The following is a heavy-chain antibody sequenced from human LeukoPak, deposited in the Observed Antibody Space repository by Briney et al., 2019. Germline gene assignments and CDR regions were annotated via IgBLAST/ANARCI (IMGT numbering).Heavy chain of an antibody. Sequence: PSETLSLTCTVSGGSVSSGAYNWSWIRQPPGRGLEWIGCIYGSGTTSYNPSLKGRVTLSIDTSKNQFSLALTSMTAADTAVYYCASITVVAAAIDYWGQGILVTVSS. CDR3: ASITVVAAAIDY. D-gene: IGHD2-2*01. J-gene: IGHJ4*02. V-gene: IGHV4-30-4*01. CDR1: GGSVSSGAYN. CDR2: IYGSGTT.